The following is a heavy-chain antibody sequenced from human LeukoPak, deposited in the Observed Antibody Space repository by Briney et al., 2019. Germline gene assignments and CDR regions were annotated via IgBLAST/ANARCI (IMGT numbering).Heavy chain of an antibody. CDR1: GFTFSSYE. V-gene: IGHV3-48*03. J-gene: IGHJ4*02. CDR3: ARSIFGVSGTFDY. CDR2: ISSSGSTI. D-gene: IGHD3-3*01. Sequence: PGGSLRLSCAASGFTFSSYEMNWVRQAPGKGLEWVSYISSSGSTIYYADSVKGRFTISRDNAKNSLYLQMNSLRAEDTAVYYCARSIFGVSGTFDYWGQGTLVTVSS.